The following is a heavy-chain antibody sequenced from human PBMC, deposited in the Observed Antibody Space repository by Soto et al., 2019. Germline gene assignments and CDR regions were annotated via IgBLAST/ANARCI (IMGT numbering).Heavy chain of an antibody. CDR3: AISPRTDELTIFDV. J-gene: IGHJ5*02. Sequence: WESLSLTCAVSGCTIGGSAYYWAWLRQAPGKGLSDIGSIYYSGNSYYSPSIKSRVTANVDTSKNLISLGLVAATVDDTSVYYCAISPRTDELTIFDVWGQGTLVTVSS. V-gene: IGHV4-39*01. D-gene: IGHD1-1*01. CDR1: GCTIGGSAYY. CDR2: IYYSGNS.